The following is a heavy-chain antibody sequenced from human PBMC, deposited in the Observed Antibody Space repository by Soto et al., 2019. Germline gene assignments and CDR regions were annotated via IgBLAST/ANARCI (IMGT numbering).Heavy chain of an antibody. CDR1: GVSISSSSYY. Sequence: SETLYLTCTVSGVSISSSSYYWGWIRQPPGKGLEWIGSIYYSGSTYYNPSLKSRVTISVDTSKNQFSLKLSSVTAADTAVYYCARQGASGGWYKGDFDYWGQGTLVTVSS. V-gene: IGHV4-39*01. D-gene: IGHD6-19*01. CDR2: IYYSGST. J-gene: IGHJ4*02. CDR3: ARQGASGGWYKGDFDY.